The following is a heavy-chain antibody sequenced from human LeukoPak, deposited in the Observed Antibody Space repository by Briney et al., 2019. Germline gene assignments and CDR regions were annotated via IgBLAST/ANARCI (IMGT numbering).Heavy chain of an antibody. D-gene: IGHD6-13*01. CDR3: ARVGQQLARNWFDP. J-gene: IGHJ5*02. CDR2: MNPSGGTT. V-gene: IGHV1-46*01. CDR1: GYTFSRYY. Sequence: WASVKVSCKASGYTFSRYYIHWVRQAPGQGLEWMGKMNPSGGTTTYAQKFQGRVTVTRDTPTSTVYMEMSSLRPEDTAVYYCARVGQQLARNWFDPWGQGTLVTVSS.